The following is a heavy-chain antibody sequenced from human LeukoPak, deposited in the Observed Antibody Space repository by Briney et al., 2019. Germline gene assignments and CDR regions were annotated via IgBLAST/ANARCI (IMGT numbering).Heavy chain of an antibody. CDR3: AGLVGRYSSGLYYYYFDY. V-gene: IGHV4-4*02. CDR2: MYLSGTT. J-gene: IGHJ4*02. Sequence: SGTLSLTCTVSGDSINSLDLWSWVHQPPGKGLEWIGEMYLSGTTHSNPSVKSRVTISIDKSKNQFFLNLSSVTAADTAVYYCAGLVGRYSSGLYYYYFDYWGQGTLVTVSS. D-gene: IGHD3-22*01. CDR1: GDSINSLDL.